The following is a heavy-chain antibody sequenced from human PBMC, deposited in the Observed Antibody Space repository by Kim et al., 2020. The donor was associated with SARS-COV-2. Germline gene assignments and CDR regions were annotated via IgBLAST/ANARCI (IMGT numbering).Heavy chain of an antibody. V-gene: IGHV3-33*01. J-gene: IGHJ4*01. CDR1: GFTFTSYG. CDR3: TRTYYYGSGSYYPFDY. D-gene: IGHD3-10*01. Sequence: GGSLRLSCAASGFTFTSYGMHWVRQAPGKGLEWVAIIWYDGSNKYYADSVKGRFTISRDNSRNSLYLQMNSLTAEDTAVYYCTRTYYYGSGSYYPFDYWG. CDR2: IWYDGSNK.